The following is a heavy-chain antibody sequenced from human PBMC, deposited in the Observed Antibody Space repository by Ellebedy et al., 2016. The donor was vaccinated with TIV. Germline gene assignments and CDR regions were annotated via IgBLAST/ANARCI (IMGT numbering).Heavy chain of an antibody. D-gene: IGHD1-14*01. J-gene: IGHJ4*02. CDR1: GGTFSSYA. V-gene: IGHV1-69*05. CDR2: IIPIFGTA. Sequence: SVKVSXXASGGTFSSYAISWVRQAPGQGLEWMGGIIPIFGTANYAQKFQGRVTMTSNTSISTAYMELSSLTSEDTAVYYCASNLDYWGLGTLVTVSS. CDR3: ASNLDY.